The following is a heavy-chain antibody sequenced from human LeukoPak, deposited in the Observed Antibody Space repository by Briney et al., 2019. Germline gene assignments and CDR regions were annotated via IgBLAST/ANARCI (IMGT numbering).Heavy chain of an antibody. Sequence: ASVKVSCKASGYTFTSYGISWVRQAPGQGLEWRGWISAYNGNTNYAQKLQGRVTMTRDTFISTAYMELSRLRSDDTAVYYCARGRAVDTAMVTPYWGQGTLVTVSS. D-gene: IGHD5-18*01. V-gene: IGHV1-18*01. CDR3: ARGRAVDTAMVTPY. CDR2: ISAYNGNT. CDR1: GYTFTSYG. J-gene: IGHJ4*02.